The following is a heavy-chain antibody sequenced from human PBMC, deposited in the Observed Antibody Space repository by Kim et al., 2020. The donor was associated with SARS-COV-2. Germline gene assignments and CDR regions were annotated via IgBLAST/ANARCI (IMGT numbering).Heavy chain of an antibody. D-gene: IGHD3-10*01. Sequence: GGSLRLSCAASGFTFSDYYMSWIRQAPGKGLEWVSYISSSSSYTNYADSVKGRFTISRDNAKNSLYLQMNSLRAEDTAVYYCAKVGGSGSRRYYYYGMDVWGQGTTVTVSS. J-gene: IGHJ6*02. CDR1: GFTFSDYY. CDR2: ISSSSSYT. V-gene: IGHV3-11*03. CDR3: AKVGGSGSRRYYYYGMDV.